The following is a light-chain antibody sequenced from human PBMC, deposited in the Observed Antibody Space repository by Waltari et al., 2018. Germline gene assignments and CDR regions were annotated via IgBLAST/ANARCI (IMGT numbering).Light chain of an antibody. CDR2: KNN. Sequence: QSVLTQPTSTSGTPGQRVTIPCSGSSSTIGSNYVYWYQHLPGTAPKLLIYKNNRRPSGVPDRFSGSRSGTSASLAISGLRSEDEADYFCAVWDDSLSGFVLFGGGTKLTV. J-gene: IGLJ2*01. CDR3: AVWDDSLSGFVL. CDR1: SSTIGSNY. V-gene: IGLV1-47*01.